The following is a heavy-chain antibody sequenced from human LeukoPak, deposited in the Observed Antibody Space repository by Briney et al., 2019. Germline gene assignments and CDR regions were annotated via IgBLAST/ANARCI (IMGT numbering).Heavy chain of an antibody. CDR3: ARAPAYYDILTGYYSLRPYYFDY. Sequence: PSETLSLTCAVYGGSFSGYYWSWIRQPPGKGLEWIGEINHSGSTNYNPSLKSRVTISVDTSKNQFSLKLSSVTAADTAVYYCARAPAYYDILTGYYSLRPYYFDYWGQGTLVTVPS. V-gene: IGHV4-34*01. CDR1: GGSFSGYY. CDR2: INHSGST. J-gene: IGHJ4*02. D-gene: IGHD3-9*01.